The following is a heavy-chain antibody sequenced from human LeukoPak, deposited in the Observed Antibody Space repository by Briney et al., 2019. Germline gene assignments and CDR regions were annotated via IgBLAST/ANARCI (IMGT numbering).Heavy chain of an antibody. CDR3: AREPGRYYGSGSYHGEYFQH. J-gene: IGHJ1*01. CDR1: GGSISSGDYY. V-gene: IGHV4-30-4*01. Sequence: PSETLSLTCTVSGGSISSGDYYWSWIRQPPGKGLEWIGYIYYSGSTYYNPSLKRRVTISVDTSKNQFSLKLSSVTAADTAVYYCAREPGRYYGSGSYHGEYFQHWGQGTLVTVSS. D-gene: IGHD3-10*01. CDR2: IYYSGST.